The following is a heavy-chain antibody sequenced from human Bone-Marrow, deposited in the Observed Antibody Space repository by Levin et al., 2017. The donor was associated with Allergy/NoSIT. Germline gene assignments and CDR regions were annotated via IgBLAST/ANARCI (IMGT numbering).Heavy chain of an antibody. Sequence: PGGSLRLSCAASGFRFSSYGMYWVRQAPGKGLVWVSRISNDGKTTTYADSVKGRFTISRDNAKNTVHLQMNSLRAEDTAVFYCARGNPGGYFDPWGQGTLVTVSS. V-gene: IGHV3-74*01. CDR3: ARGNPGGYFDP. CDR1: GFRFSSYG. CDR2: ISNDGKTT. J-gene: IGHJ5*02. D-gene: IGHD1-26*01.